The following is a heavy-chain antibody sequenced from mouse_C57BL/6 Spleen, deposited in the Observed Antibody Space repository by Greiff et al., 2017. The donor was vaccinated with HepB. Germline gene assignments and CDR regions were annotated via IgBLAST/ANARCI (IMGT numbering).Heavy chain of an antibody. D-gene: IGHD2-12*01. CDR1: GFTFSSYA. J-gene: IGHJ2*01. V-gene: IGHV5-4*03. CDR2: ISDGGSYT. Sequence: EVKLVESGGGLVKPGGSLKLSCAASGFTFSSYAMSWVRQTPEKRLEWVATISDGGSYTYYPDNVKGRFTISRDNAKNNLYLQMSHLKSEDTAMYYCARGLRRGYYFDYWGQGTTLTVSS. CDR3: ARGLRRGYYFDY.